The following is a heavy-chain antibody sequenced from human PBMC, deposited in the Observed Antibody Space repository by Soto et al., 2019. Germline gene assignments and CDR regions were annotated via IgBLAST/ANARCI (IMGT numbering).Heavy chain of an antibody. CDR1: GFTFSSYA. CDR2: ISYDGSNK. Sequence: QVQLVESGGGVVQPGRSLRLSCAASGFTFSSYAMHWVRQAPGKGLEWVAVISYDGSNKYYADSVKGRFTISRDNSKNTLYLQMNCLRAEVTAVYYCAKDGVVAATLYVDYWGQGTLVTFSS. V-gene: IGHV3-30-3*01. J-gene: IGHJ4*02. CDR3: AKDGVVAATLYVDY. D-gene: IGHD2-15*01.